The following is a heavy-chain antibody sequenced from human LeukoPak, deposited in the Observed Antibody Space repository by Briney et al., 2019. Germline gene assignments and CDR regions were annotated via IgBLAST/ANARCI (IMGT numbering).Heavy chain of an antibody. V-gene: IGHV3-30*04. CDR2: ISYDGRNK. Sequence: GWALTLSCPATGFTFSNYAMDGLRQARGKGLEGVAVISYDGRNKYYADSVKGRFTISRDNSKNTLYLQMNSLRAEDTAVYYCARDGSDVDTAMAPFDYWGQGTLVTVSS. J-gene: IGHJ4*02. CDR3: ARDGSDVDTAMAPFDY. D-gene: IGHD5-18*01. CDR1: GFTFSNYA.